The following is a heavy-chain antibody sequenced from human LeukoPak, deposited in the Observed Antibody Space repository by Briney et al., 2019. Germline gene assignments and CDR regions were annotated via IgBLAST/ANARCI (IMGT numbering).Heavy chain of an antibody. D-gene: IGHD3-22*01. J-gene: IGHJ4*02. CDR1: GFTFSSYA. CDR3: ARDPYYYDSSGYYYSDY. V-gene: IGHV3-23*01. Sequence: GSLRLSCAASGFTFSSYAMSWVRQAPGKGLEWVSAISGSGGSTYYADSVKGRFTISRDNSKNTLYLQMNSLRAEDTAVYYCARDPYYYDSSGYYYSDYWGQGTLVTVSS. CDR2: ISGSGGST.